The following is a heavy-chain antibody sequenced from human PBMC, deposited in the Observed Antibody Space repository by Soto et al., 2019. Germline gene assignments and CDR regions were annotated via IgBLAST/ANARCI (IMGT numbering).Heavy chain of an antibody. V-gene: IGHV3-74*01. D-gene: IGHD2-2*01. J-gene: IGHJ3*02. Sequence: GGSLRLSCAASGFTFSSYWMYWVRQAPGKGLVWVSRMDSDGSDISYTDSVKGRFTISRDNAKSTLYLQMNSLRVEDTAVYYCARGRFWLYQPLEIWGLGTMVTVSS. CDR1: GFTFSSYW. CDR3: ARGRFWLYQPLEI. CDR2: MDSDGSDI.